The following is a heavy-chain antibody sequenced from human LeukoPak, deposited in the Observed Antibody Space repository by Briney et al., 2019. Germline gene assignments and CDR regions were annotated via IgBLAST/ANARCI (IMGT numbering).Heavy chain of an antibody. CDR2: VDHSGST. CDR1: GGSITSYY. V-gene: IGHV4-59*01. CDR3: ARTPPLARVFGICDF. J-gene: IGHJ4*02. D-gene: IGHD3-3*01. Sequence: SETLSLTCGVSGGSITSYYWSWIRQPPGKGLEWIGYVDHSGSTNYNPSLKSRVTISVDTSKNQFSLKLSSVTAADTAVYFCARTPPLARVFGICDFWGQGTRVTVSS.